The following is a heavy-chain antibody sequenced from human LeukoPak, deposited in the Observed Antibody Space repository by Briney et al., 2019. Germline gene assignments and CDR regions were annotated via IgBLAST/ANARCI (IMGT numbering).Heavy chain of an antibody. CDR2: ISYDGSNK. V-gene: IGHV3-30*03. CDR1: GFTFTIYS. CDR3: ATPIAAALIDY. Sequence: PLGSPRLSCAPSGFTFTIYSTRAGRPAPHEGLGWGAVISYDGSNKYYADSVKSRFTISRDNSKNTLSLKMNSLRAEDTAVYYCATPIAAALIDYWGQGTLVTVSS. J-gene: IGHJ4*02. D-gene: IGHD6-13*01.